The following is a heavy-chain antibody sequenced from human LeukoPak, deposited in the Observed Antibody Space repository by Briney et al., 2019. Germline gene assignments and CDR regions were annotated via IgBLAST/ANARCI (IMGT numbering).Heavy chain of an antibody. CDR1: GGSISMHY. CDR3: ARVATSSGYDY. V-gene: IGHV4-59*11. Sequence: PSETLSLTCTVAGGSISMHYWSWIRQPPGRGLEWIGYIYYSGSTNYNPSLKSRVTISVDTSKNQFSLKLSSVTAADTAVYYCARVATSSGYDYWGEGTLVTVSS. CDR2: IYYSGST. J-gene: IGHJ4*02. D-gene: IGHD3-22*01.